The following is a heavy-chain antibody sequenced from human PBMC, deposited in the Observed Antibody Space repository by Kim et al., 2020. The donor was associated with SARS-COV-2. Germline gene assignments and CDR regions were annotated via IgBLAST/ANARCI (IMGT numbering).Heavy chain of an antibody. Sequence: SVKVSCKASGGTFSSYAISWVRQAPGQGLEWMGRIIPILGIANYAQKFQGRVTITADKSTSTAYMELSSLRSEDTAVYYCAREAGIVVVPAALGAGPEIDPWGQGTLVTVSS. V-gene: IGHV1-69*04. CDR1: GGTFSSYA. CDR3: AREAGIVVVPAALGAGPEIDP. CDR2: IIPILGIA. D-gene: IGHD2-2*01. J-gene: IGHJ5*02.